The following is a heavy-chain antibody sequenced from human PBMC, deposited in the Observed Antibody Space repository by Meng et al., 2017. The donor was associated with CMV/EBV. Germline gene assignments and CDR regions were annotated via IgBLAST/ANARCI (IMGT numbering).Heavy chain of an antibody. V-gene: IGHV3-66*01. CDR2: IYSGGST. D-gene: IGHD3-3*02. J-gene: IGHJ4*02. Sequence: VQLVGSGGGLVQPGGSLRLACAASGFTVISNYMSWVRQAPGKGLEWVSVIYSGGSTYYADSVKGRFTISRDNSKNTLYLQMNSLRAEDTAVYYCLLVFGRGVIDYWGQGTLVTVSS. CDR3: LLVFGRGVIDY. CDR1: GFTVISNY.